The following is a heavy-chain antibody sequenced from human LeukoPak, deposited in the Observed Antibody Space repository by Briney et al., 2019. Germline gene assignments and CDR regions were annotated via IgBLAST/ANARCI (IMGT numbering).Heavy chain of an antibody. J-gene: IGHJ4*02. CDR2: IYYSGST. V-gene: IGHV4-39*07. CDR1: GGSISSSSYY. CDR3: ARASGDYDFWSGYYIGWGTHYDY. Sequence: SETLSLTCTVSGGSISSSSYYWGWIRQPPGKGLEWIGSIYYSGSTYYNPSLKSRVTISVDTSKNQFSLKLSSVTAADTAVYYCARASGDYDFWSGYYIGWGTHYDYWGQGTLVTVSS. D-gene: IGHD3-3*01.